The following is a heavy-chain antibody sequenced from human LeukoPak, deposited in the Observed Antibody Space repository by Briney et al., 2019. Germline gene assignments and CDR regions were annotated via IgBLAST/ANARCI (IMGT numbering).Heavy chain of an antibody. V-gene: IGHV1-69*04. CDR2: IIPMLGTV. Sequence: ASVKVSCKVFGGTSSSYAINWVRQAPGQGLEWMGRIIPMLGTVNYAQKFQGRVTIIADKFTSTAYMELSSLRSEDTAVYFCARDQKVGATPYFGMDVWGQGTTVTVSS. CDR1: GGTSSSYA. D-gene: IGHD1-26*01. J-gene: IGHJ6*02. CDR3: ARDQKVGATPYFGMDV.